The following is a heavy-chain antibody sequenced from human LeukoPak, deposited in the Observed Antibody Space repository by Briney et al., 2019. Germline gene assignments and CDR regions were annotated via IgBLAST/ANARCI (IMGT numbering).Heavy chain of an antibody. CDR1: GGSISSGGYY. CDR2: IYYSGST. CDR3: ARDEGGAGVPSLNWFDP. J-gene: IGHJ5*02. V-gene: IGHV4-30-2*01. D-gene: IGHD3-10*01. Sequence: SETLSLTCTVSGGSISSGGYYWSWIRQPPGKGLEWIGYIYYSGSTYYNPSLKSRVTISVDTSKNQFSLKLSSVTAADTAVYYCARDEGGAGVPSLNWFDPWAREPWSPSPQ.